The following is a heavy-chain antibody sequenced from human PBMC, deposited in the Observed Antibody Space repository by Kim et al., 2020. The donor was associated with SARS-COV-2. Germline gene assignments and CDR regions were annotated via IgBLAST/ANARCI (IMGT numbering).Heavy chain of an antibody. Sequence: NYNPSLTSRVTMSVDTSKNQFSLKLSSVTAADTAVYYCARFGNWPMSFDYWGQGTLVTVSS. J-gene: IGHJ4*02. CDR3: ARFGNWPMSFDY. D-gene: IGHD1-1*01. V-gene: IGHV4-59*10.